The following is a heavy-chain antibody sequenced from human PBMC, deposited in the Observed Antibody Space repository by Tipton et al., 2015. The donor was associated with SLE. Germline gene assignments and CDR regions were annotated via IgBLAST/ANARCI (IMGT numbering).Heavy chain of an antibody. J-gene: IGHJ4*02. CDR3: ARDAYGDSTVLLDY. Sequence: SLRLSCAASGFTFSFHPMTWVRQAPGKGLEWVSGVTNSGGTTWYADSVKGRFTISRDNSKNTLYLQMNNLRPEDTAVYYCARDAYGDSTVLLDYWGQGTLVTVSS. CDR1: GFTFSFHP. D-gene: IGHD4-17*01. CDR2: VTNSGGTT. V-gene: IGHV3-23*01.